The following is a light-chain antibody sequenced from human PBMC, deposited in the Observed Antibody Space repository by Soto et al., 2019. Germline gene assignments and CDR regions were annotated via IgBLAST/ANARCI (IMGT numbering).Light chain of an antibody. J-gene: IGKJ4*01. CDR2: DAS. CDR1: QSIAAN. CDR3: QHRREWPPGAS. V-gene: IGKV3-11*01. Sequence: EIVLTQSPAILSLSPGEGATLSCRASQSIAANLAWYQQKPGQPPRLLIYDASDRATGIPARFSGSGSGADSTLTISSLEPEDVAVYYCQHRREWPPGASFGGGTKVEI.